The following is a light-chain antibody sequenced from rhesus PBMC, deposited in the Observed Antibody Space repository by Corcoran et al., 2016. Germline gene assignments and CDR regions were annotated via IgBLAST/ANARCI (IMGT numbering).Light chain of an antibody. CDR1: QGISSS. CDR2: YAK. Sequence: DIQMSQSPSSLSASVGDRVTITCRASQGISSSLNWYQQKPGKAPTLLIYYAKSLASVVPLMFSGSGCGTVYTLTSSSLQPEDFATYYCQQGYSTPLTLGGGTKVEIK. V-gene: IGKV1-32*03. CDR3: QQGYSTPLT. J-gene: IGKJ4*01.